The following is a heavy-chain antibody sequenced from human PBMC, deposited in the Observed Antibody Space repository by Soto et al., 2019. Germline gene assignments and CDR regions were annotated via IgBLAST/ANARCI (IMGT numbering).Heavy chain of an antibody. Sequence: EVQLVESGGGLVQPGGSLILSCAASGFTFSSYAMHWVRQAPGKGLEFVSAVSSNGGSTYYASSVKGRFTVSRDNSKNTLFLQMGSLRPEDMAVYFCARGRTGTPYDAFDIWGLGTMVTVSS. CDR1: GFTFSSYA. CDR2: VSSNGGST. V-gene: IGHV3-64*01. CDR3: ARGRTGTPYDAFDI. D-gene: IGHD1-1*01. J-gene: IGHJ3*02.